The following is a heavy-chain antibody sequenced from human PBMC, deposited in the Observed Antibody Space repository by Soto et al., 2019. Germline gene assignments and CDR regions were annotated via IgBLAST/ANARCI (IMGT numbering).Heavy chain of an antibody. CDR3: ARGLHSSSWYNWSPQYYFDY. D-gene: IGHD6-13*01. J-gene: IGHJ4*02. CDR2: ISAYNGNT. Sequence: ASVKVSCKASGYTFTSYGISWVRQAPGQGLEWMGWISAYNGNTNYAQKLQGRVTMTTDTSTSTAYMELRSLRSDDTAVYYCARGLHSSSWYNWSPQYYFDYWGQGTLVTVSS. CDR1: GYTFTSYG. V-gene: IGHV1-18*04.